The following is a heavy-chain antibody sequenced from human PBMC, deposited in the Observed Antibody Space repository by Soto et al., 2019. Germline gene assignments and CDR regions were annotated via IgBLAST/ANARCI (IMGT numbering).Heavy chain of an antibody. D-gene: IGHD2-15*01. CDR3: ARIRRYCSGGSCYEYYFDY. Sequence: SGPTLVNPTETLTLTCTVSGSSLSNARMGVSWIRQPPGKALEWLAHIFSHDEKSYSTSLKSRLTISKDTSKSQVVLTMTNMDPVDTATYYCARIRRYCSGGSCYEYYFDYWGQGTLVTVSS. CDR2: IFSHDEK. V-gene: IGHV2-26*01. CDR1: GSSLSNARMG. J-gene: IGHJ4*02.